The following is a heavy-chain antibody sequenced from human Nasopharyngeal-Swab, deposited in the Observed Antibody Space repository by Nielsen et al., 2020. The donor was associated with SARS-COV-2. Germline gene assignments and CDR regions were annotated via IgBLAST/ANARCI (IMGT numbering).Heavy chain of an antibody. Sequence: SETLSLTCTVSGGSISSGDYYWSWIRQPPGKGLEWIVYIYYSGSTYYNPSLKSRVTISVDTSKNQFSLKLSSVTAADTAVYYCARAIGRITMIVVAIDAFDIWGQGTMVTVSS. V-gene: IGHV4-30-4*01. D-gene: IGHD3-22*01. J-gene: IGHJ3*02. CDR1: GGSISSGDYY. CDR2: IYYSGST. CDR3: ARAIGRITMIVVAIDAFDI.